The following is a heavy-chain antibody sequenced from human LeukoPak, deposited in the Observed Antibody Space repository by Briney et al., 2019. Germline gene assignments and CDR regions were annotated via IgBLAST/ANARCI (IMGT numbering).Heavy chain of an antibody. CDR2: ISWNSGSI. J-gene: IGHJ4*02. V-gene: IGHV3-9*01. D-gene: IGHD3-22*01. CDR3: AKEADYYDSSGYDY. Sequence: GGSLRLSCAASGFTVDDYAMHWVRQAPGKDLEWVSGISWNSGSIGYADSVKGRFTISRDNAKNSLYLQMNSLRAEGTALYYCAKEADYYDSSGYDYWGQGTLVTVSS. CDR1: GFTVDDYA.